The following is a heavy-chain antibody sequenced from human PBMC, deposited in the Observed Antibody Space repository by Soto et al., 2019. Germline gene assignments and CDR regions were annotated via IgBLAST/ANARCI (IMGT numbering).Heavy chain of an antibody. CDR2: ISYDGSNK. Sequence: PGGSLRLSYAASGFTFSTYWMSWVRQAPGKGLEWVAVISYDGSNKYYADSVKGRFTISRDNSKNKLYQQMNSLRAEDTAVYYCAKDKPVGATFDYWGQGTLVTVSS. J-gene: IGHJ4*02. CDR3: AKDKPVGATFDY. V-gene: IGHV3-30*18. D-gene: IGHD1-26*01. CDR1: GFTFSTYW.